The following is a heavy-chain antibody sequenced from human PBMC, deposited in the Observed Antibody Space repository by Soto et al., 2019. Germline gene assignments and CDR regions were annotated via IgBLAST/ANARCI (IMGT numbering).Heavy chain of an antibody. D-gene: IGHD4-17*01. CDR1: GYTFTSYG. CDR2: ISAYNGNT. V-gene: IGHV1-18*01. J-gene: IGHJ3*02. CDR3: ARFECGDYVEATIFDI. Sequence: QVQLVQSGAEVKKPGASVKVSCKASGYTFTSYGISWVRQAPRQGLEWMGWISAYNGNTNYAQKLQGRVTMTTDTSTSTAYMELRSLRSDDTAVYYCARFECGDYVEATIFDIWGQGTMVTVSS.